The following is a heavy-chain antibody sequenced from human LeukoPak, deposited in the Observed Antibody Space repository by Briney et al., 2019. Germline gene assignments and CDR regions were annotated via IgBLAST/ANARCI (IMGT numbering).Heavy chain of an antibody. CDR2: IYTSGST. D-gene: IGHD3-3*01. CDR1: GGSISNYY. Sequence: ASETLSLTCTVSGGSISNYYWSWIRQPAGKGLEWIGRIYTSGSTNYNPSLKSRVTMSVDTSKNQFSLKLSSVTAADTAVYYCARAGPNYDFWSGYFRANWFDPWGQGTLVTVSS. V-gene: IGHV4-4*07. CDR3: ARAGPNYDFWSGYFRANWFDP. J-gene: IGHJ5*02.